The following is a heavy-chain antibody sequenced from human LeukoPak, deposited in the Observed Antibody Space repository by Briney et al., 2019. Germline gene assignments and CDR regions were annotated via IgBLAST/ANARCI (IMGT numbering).Heavy chain of an antibody. CDR3: ARGYSSTWATGY. CDR1: GLTFSSYS. J-gene: IGHJ4*02. CDR2: ISSGGNYI. Sequence: GGSLRLSCAASGLTFSSYSMTWVRQAPGKGLQWVSSISSGGNYIYYADSLKGRFIISRDNAKNSLYLQTNSLRVEDTAVYYCARGYSSTWATGYWGQGTQVTVSS. D-gene: IGHD6-13*01. V-gene: IGHV3-21*01.